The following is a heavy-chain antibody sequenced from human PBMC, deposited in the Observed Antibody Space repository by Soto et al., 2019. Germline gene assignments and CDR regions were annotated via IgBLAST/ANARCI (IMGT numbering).Heavy chain of an antibody. CDR3: EAEMTFGKLSVV. CDR2: IFPKFGTT. Sequence: QVQLVQSGAEVKKPGSSVKVSCKASGDTDTNYVISWVRQAPGQGLEWMGGIFPKFGTTYSAQKLEDRLTSTADERTPTHYIHMSRLRLDATAVSYSEAEMTFGKLSVVWGQGTTVTVSS. V-gene: IGHV1-69*01. CDR1: GDTDTNYV. D-gene: IGHD3-16*02. J-gene: IGHJ6*02.